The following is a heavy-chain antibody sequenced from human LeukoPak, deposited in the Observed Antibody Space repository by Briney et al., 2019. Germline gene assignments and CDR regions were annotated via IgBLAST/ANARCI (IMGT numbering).Heavy chain of an antibody. D-gene: IGHD6-13*01. CDR2: INPNSGGT. CDR3: ARVGGAAVLRGDYFDY. J-gene: IGHJ4*02. Sequence: GASVKVSCKASGYTFTGYYMHWVRQAPGQGLEWMGWINPNSGGTNYAQKFQGRVTMTRDTSISTAYMELSRLRSDDTAVYYCARVGGAAVLRGDYFDYWGQGTLVTVSS. V-gene: IGHV1-2*02. CDR1: GYTFTGYY.